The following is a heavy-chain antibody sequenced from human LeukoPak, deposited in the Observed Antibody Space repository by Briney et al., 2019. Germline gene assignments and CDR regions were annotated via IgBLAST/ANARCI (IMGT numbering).Heavy chain of an antibody. Sequence: PGGSLRLSCAASGSTFSSYSMNWVRQAPGKGLEWVSSISSSSSYIYYADSVKGRFTISRDNAKKSMYLQMNSLRAEDTAVYYCARDLLGYNYHYMDVWGKGTTVTVSS. CDR3: ARDLLGYNYHYMDV. V-gene: IGHV3-21*01. D-gene: IGHD2-15*01. J-gene: IGHJ6*03. CDR1: GSTFSSYS. CDR2: ISSSSSYI.